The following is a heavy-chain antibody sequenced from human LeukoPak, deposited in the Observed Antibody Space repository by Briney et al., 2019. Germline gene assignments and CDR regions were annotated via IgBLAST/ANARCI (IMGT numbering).Heavy chain of an antibody. D-gene: IGHD2-21*01. V-gene: IGHV3-33*06. CDR2: VWYDRSHK. Sequence: PGGSLRLSCEASGFSFSTYGMHWVRQAPGKGLEWVAVVWYDRSHKYYANSVKGRFTISRDNSKNTLYLQMNSLRAEDTAVYYCAKDRLRYYMDVWGKGTTVTVSS. CDR1: GFSFSTYG. CDR3: AKDRLRYYMDV. J-gene: IGHJ6*03.